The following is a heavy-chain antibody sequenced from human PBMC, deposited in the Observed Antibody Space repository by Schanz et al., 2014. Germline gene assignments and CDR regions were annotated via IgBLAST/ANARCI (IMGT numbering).Heavy chain of an antibody. D-gene: IGHD3-10*01. CDR3: ARGRGFYDY. V-gene: IGHV1-69*02. CDR1: GGTFSTYT. Sequence: QVHLVQSGAEVKKPGSSVKVSCKASGGTFSTYTISWVRQAPGQGLEWMGRIIPSLGLAKYEQKFQDKVTITADTSTNTAYMELSSLTSEDTAVHYCARGRGFYDYWGQGTLVTVSS. CDR2: IIPSLGLA. J-gene: IGHJ4*02.